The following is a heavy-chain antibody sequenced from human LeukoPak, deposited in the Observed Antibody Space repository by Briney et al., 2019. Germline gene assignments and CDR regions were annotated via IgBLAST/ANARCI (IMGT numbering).Heavy chain of an antibody. CDR3: ASKSIVGATIDY. Sequence: GGSLRLSCAASGFTFSSYSMNWVRQAPGKGLEWVSSISSSSSYIYYADSVKGRFTISRDNAKNPLYLQMNSLRAEDTAVYYCASKSIVGATIDYWGQGTLVTVSS. CDR2: ISSSSSYI. J-gene: IGHJ4*02. CDR1: GFTFSSYS. V-gene: IGHV3-21*01. D-gene: IGHD1-26*01.